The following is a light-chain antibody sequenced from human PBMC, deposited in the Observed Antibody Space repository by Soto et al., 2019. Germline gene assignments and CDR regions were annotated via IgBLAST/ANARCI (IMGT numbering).Light chain of an antibody. Sequence: EVVMTQSPATLSVSPGERARLSCRASQTVRDNLGWYQQKPGQPPRLLIYGATTRATGIPARFSGSGSGTEFTLTISSLQSEDFAVYYCQQYNNWPLTFGGGTKMEIK. CDR2: GAT. J-gene: IGKJ4*01. V-gene: IGKV3D-15*01. CDR1: QTVRDN. CDR3: QQYNNWPLT.